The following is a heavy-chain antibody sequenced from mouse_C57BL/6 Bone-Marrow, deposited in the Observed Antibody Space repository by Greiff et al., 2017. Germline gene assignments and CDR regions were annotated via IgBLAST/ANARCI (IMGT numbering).Heavy chain of an antibody. CDR3: ARSKNWDSWFAY. CDR2: INPGSGGT. D-gene: IGHD4-1*01. J-gene: IGHJ3*01. Sequence: QVQLKQSGAELVRPGTSVKVSCKASGYAFTNYLIEWVKQRPGQGLEWIGVINPGSGGTNYNEKFKGKATLTADKSSSTAYMQLSRLTSVDSAVYFCARSKNWDSWFAYWGQGTLVTVSA. CDR1: GYAFTNYL. V-gene: IGHV1-54*01.